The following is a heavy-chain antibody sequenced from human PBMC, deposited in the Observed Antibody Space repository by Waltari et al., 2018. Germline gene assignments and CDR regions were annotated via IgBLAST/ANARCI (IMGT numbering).Heavy chain of an antibody. CDR3: AREWDCSGGSCYSEYGMDV. D-gene: IGHD2-15*01. CDR1: GYTFTSYG. V-gene: IGHV1-18*01. J-gene: IGHJ6*02. Sequence: QVQLVQSGAEVKKPGASVKVSCKASGYTFTSYGISWVRQAPGQGLEWMGWISAYNGNTNDAQKLQGRVTMTTDTSTSTAYMELRSLRSDDTAVYYCAREWDCSGGSCYSEYGMDVWGQGTTVTVSS. CDR2: ISAYNGNT.